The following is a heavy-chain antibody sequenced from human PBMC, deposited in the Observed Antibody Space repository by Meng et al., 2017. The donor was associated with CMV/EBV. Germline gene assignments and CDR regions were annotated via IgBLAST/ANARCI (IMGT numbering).Heavy chain of an antibody. J-gene: IGHJ5*02. CDR1: GGSFSGYY. V-gene: IGHV4-34*01. CDR3: ARGVGGWFDP. D-gene: IGHD1-26*01. CDR2: INHSGST. Sequence: QVQVQQGGGGLLKPSETLSLTCAVYGGSFSGYYWSLIRQPPGKGLEWIGEINHSGSTNYNPSLKRRVTISVDTSKNQFSLKLSSVTAADTAVYYCARGVGGWFDPWGKGTLVTVSS.